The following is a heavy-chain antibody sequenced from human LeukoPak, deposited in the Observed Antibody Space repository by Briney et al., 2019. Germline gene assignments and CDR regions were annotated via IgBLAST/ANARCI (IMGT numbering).Heavy chain of an antibody. J-gene: IGHJ5*02. D-gene: IGHD5-12*01. CDR1: GYTFTSYG. Sequence: ASVKVSCKASGYTFTSYGISWVRQAPGQGLEWMGWINPNSGGTNYAQKFQGRVTMTRDTSISTAYMELSRLRSDDTAVYYCARARGYSGYDPDNWFDPWGQGTLVTVSS. V-gene: IGHV1-2*02. CDR3: ARARGYSGYDPDNWFDP. CDR2: INPNSGGT.